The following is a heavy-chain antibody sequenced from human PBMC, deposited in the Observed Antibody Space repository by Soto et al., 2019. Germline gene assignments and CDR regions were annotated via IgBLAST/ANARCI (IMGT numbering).Heavy chain of an antibody. CDR3: ARSIVVVTAADY. J-gene: IGHJ4*02. Sequence: QVQLVQSGAEVKKPGASVQVSCKASGYTFTSYAMHWVRQAPGQRLEWMGWINAGNGNTKYSQKCQGRVTITRDTSASTAYMELSSLRSEETAVYYCARSIVVVTAADYWGQGTLVTVSS. D-gene: IGHD2-21*02. CDR1: GYTFTSYA. CDR2: INAGNGNT. V-gene: IGHV1-3*01.